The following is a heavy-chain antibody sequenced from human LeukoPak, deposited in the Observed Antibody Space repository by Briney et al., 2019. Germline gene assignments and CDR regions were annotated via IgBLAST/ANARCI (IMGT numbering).Heavy chain of an antibody. Sequence: GGYLRFSWAASGFTFSSYSRNWVRQAPGKRLEWVSSISSSSSYIYYADSVKGRFTISRDNTKNTLYLQMNSLRAENTAEYYCATRPNGDYPFFDYWGQGTLVSVSS. D-gene: IGHD4-17*01. V-gene: IGHV3-21*04. J-gene: IGHJ4*02. CDR2: ISSSSSYI. CDR1: GFTFSSYS. CDR3: ATRPNGDYPFFDY.